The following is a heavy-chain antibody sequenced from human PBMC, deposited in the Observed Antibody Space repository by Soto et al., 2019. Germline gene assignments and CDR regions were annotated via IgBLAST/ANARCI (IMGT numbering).Heavy chain of an antibody. CDR1: GYTFTSYD. J-gene: IGHJ4*02. CDR2: MNPNSGNT. Sequence: ASVKVSCKASGYTFTSYDINWVRQATGQGLEWMGWMNPNSGNTGYAQKFQGRVTMTRNTSISTAYMELSSLRSEDTAVYYCARAGGATIMVYAIGVDYWGQGTLVTVSS. D-gene: IGHD2-8*01. V-gene: IGHV1-8*01. CDR3: ARAGGATIMVYAIGVDY.